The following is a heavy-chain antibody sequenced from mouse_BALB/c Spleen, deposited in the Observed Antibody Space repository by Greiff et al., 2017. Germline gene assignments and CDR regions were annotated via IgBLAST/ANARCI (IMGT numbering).Heavy chain of an antibody. CDR1: GYAFSSSW. V-gene: IGHV1-82*01. D-gene: IGHD1-1*01. J-gene: IGHJ2*01. CDR2: IYPGDGDT. Sequence: QVQLQQSGPELVKPGASVKISCKASGYAFSSSWMNWVKQRPGQGLEWIGRIYPGDGDTNYNGKFKGKATLTADKSSSTAYMQLSSLTSVDSAVYFCARTGITTVVAADYWGQGTTLTVSS. CDR3: ARTGITTVVAADY.